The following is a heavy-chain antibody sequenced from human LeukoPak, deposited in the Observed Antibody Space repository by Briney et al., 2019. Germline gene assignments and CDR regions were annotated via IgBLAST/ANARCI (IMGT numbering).Heavy chain of an antibody. D-gene: IGHD6-13*01. V-gene: IGHV3-21*06. Sequence: GGSLRLSCAASGFTFSSYSMYWVRQAPGKGLEWVSSISNSGNNIYYPDSVKGRFTTSRDNAKSSLYLQMSSLRAEDTAIYYCARSSSWSYDYWGRGTLVTVSS. J-gene: IGHJ4*02. CDR3: ARSSSWSYDY. CDR1: GFTFSSYS. CDR2: ISNSGNNI.